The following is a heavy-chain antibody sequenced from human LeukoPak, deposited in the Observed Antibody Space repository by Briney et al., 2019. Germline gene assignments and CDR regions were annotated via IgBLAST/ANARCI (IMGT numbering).Heavy chain of an antibody. CDR2: INPSGGST. CDR1: GYTFTSYY. D-gene: IGHD6-13*01. V-gene: IGHV1-46*01. Sequence: GASVKVSCKASGYTFTSYYMHWVRQAPGQGLEWMGIINPSGGSTSYAQKFQGRVTMTRDTSTSTVYMELSSLRSEDTAVYYCARAGYSSSWYQVPPLYTASGLDYYFDYWGQGTLVTVSS. J-gene: IGHJ4*02. CDR3: ARAGYSSSWYQVPPLYTASGLDYYFDY.